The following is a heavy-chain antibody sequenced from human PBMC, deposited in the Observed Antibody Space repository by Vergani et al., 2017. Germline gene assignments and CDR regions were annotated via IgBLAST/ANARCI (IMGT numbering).Heavy chain of an antibody. CDR3: ARGYSSGWYFNY. CDR2: INAGNGNT. CDR1: GYTFTSYA. Sequence: QVQLVQSGAEVKKPGASVKVSCKASGYTFTSYAMHWVRQAPGQRLEWMGWINAGNGNTKYSQKVQGRVTITRDTSASTAYMELSSLRSEDTAVYYCARGYSSGWYFNYWGQGTLVTVSS. V-gene: IGHV1-3*01. D-gene: IGHD6-19*01. J-gene: IGHJ4*02.